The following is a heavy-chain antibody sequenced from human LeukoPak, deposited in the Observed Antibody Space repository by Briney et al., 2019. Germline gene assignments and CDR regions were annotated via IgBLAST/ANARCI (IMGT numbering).Heavy chain of an antibody. CDR1: GFTFSTYG. CDR3: AKGGPDHWKD. Sequence: GGSLRLSCAASGFTFSTYGMHWVRQAPGKGLGWAAAISHDGNNKYYADSVKGRFTISRDNSKNTLYLQMNSLRAEDTAVYYCAKGGPDHWKDWGQGTLVTVSS. V-gene: IGHV3-30*18. J-gene: IGHJ4*02. D-gene: IGHD1-1*01. CDR2: ISHDGNNK.